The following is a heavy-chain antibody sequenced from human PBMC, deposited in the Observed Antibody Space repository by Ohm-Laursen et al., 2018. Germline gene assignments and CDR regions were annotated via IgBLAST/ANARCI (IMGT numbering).Heavy chain of an antibody. CDR2: ISGSGGST. V-gene: IGHV3-23*01. D-gene: IGHD1-7*01. Sequence: SLRLSCTASGFTFSSYAMSWVRQAPGKGLEWVSAISGSGGSTYCADSVKGRFTISRDNSKNTLYLQMNSLRAEDTAVYYCAKTQFESGTTPDYWGQGTLVTVSS. CDR3: AKTQFESGTTPDY. CDR1: GFTFSSYA. J-gene: IGHJ4*02.